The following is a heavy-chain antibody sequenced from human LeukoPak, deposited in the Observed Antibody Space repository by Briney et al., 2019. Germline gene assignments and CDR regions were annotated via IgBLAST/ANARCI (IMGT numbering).Heavy chain of an antibody. CDR2: INSDVGST. D-gene: IGHD3-22*01. V-gene: IGHV3-74*01. CDR1: GFTFSSYW. CDR3: ARGPAPYYYDSSGYYHYYYYYGMDV. Sequence: GWSLRLSCAASGFTFSSYWMHWVRQAPGKGVLGVSRINSDVGSTSYADSVKGGFTISRDNAKHTLYLQMNSLRAEDTAVYYCARGPAPYYYDSSGYYHYYYYYGMDVWGQGTTVTVSS. J-gene: IGHJ6*02.